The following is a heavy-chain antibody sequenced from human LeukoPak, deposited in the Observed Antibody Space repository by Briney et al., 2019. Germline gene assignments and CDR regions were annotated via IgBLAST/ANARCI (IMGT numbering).Heavy chain of an antibody. CDR2: IYTSGST. D-gene: IGHD3-10*01. CDR3: ARERRGGYYYGSGTYPDY. CDR1: GGSISSGSYY. J-gene: IGHJ4*02. V-gene: IGHV4-61*02. Sequence: PSETLSLTCTVSGGSISSGSYYWRWIRQPAGKGLEWIGRIYTSGSTNYNPSLKSRVTISVDTSKNPFSLKLSSVAAADTAVYHCARERRGGYYYGSGTYPDYWGQGTLVTVSS.